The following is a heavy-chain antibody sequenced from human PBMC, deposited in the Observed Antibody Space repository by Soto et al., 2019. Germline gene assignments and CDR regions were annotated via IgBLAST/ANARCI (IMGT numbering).Heavy chain of an antibody. D-gene: IGHD4-17*01. Sequence: AGGSLRLSCAASGFIFNDYYMGWIRQAPGKGLEWLSNISGSSGSKKYADAGKGRFTISRDNAKKSLYLEMHSLRAEDTAVYYCARYAAEVTTFFDHWGQGTLVTVSS. J-gene: IGHJ4*02. CDR3: ARYAAEVTTFFDH. CDR1: GFIFNDYY. V-gene: IGHV3-11*06. CDR2: ISGSSGSK.